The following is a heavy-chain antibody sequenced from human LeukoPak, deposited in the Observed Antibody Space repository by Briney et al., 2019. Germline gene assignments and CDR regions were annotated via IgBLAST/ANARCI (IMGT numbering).Heavy chain of an antibody. CDR1: GGSITTSSYY. V-gene: IGHV4-39*01. CDR3: ARAFRARYFDL. Sequence: SETLSLTCTVSGGSITTSSYYWGWIRQPPGKGLEWIGIIYYSGSTYYNPSLKGRVTISVDTSRNQFSLKLSSVTAADTAVYYCARAFRARYFDLWGRGTLVTVSS. J-gene: IGHJ2*01. CDR2: IYYSGST. D-gene: IGHD2/OR15-2a*01.